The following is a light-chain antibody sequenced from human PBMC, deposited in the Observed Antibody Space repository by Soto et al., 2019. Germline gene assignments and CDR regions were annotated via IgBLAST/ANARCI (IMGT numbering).Light chain of an antibody. J-gene: IGLJ2*01. CDR2: RNH. CDR3: AAWDDGLGAVV. Sequence: QSVLTQSPSASVTPGQRVTISCSGSRSNIGTYAVNWYQQLPGAAPTLLIFRNHQRPSGVPDRFSGSKSGTSASLAISGSQSEDEADYYCAAWDDGLGAVVFGGGPKLTVL. CDR1: RSNIGTYA. V-gene: IGLV1-44*01.